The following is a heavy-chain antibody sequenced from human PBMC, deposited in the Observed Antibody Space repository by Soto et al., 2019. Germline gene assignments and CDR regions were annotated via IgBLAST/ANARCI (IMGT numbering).Heavy chain of an antibody. CDR2: ISAYNGNT. Sequence: QVPLVQSGAEVKKPGASVKVSCQASGYTFTSYGISWVRQAPGQGLEGMGGISAYNGNTNYAQKFQDRVTMTTDTSTGTAYMELGSLRSDDTAVYYCATEGTRYCTKGVCYNYYYYYGMDVWGQGTTVTVSS. D-gene: IGHD2-8*01. V-gene: IGHV1-18*01. J-gene: IGHJ6*02. CDR3: ATEGTRYCTKGVCYNYYYYYGMDV. CDR1: GYTFTSYG.